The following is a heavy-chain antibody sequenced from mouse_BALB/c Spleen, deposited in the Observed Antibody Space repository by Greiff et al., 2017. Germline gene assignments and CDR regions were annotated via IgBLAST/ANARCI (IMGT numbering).Heavy chain of an antibody. Sequence: QVQLQQSGPELVKPGASVRISCKASGYTFTSYYIHWVKQRPGQGLEWIGWIYPGNVNTKYNEKFKGKATLTADKSSSTAYMQLSSLTSEDSAVYFCARDDYGGGFAYWGQGTLVTVSA. CDR3: ARDDYGGGFAY. V-gene: IGHV1S56*01. CDR1: GYTFTSYY. CDR2: IYPGNVNT. J-gene: IGHJ3*01. D-gene: IGHD2-4*01.